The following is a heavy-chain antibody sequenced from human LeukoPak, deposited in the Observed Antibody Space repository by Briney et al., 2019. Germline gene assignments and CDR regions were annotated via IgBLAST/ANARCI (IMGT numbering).Heavy chain of an antibody. D-gene: IGHD3-3*01. Sequence: ASVKVSCKASGFTFTSSAMQWARQARGQRLEWIGWIVVGSGNTNYAQKFQERVTITRDMSTSTAYMELSSLRSEDTAVYYCAADLSAYYDFWSGEYAFDIWGQGTMVTVSS. V-gene: IGHV1-58*02. CDR1: GFTFTSSA. CDR3: AADLSAYYDFWSGEYAFDI. CDR2: IVVGSGNT. J-gene: IGHJ3*02.